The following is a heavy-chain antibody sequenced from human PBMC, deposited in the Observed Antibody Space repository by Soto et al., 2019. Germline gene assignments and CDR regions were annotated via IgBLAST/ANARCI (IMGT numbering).Heavy chain of an antibody. V-gene: IGHV3-7*02. J-gene: IGHJ4*02. CDR2: TKPDETET. CDR3: ATIGDVTFHY. D-gene: IGHD4-4*01. Sequence: GGSLRLSCTPSGLAFSTYWMAWVRQAPGKGLEWVGNTKPDETETYYAGSVEGRFTISRDNAKSSLYLQMDSLRVEDTAVYYCATIGDVTFHYWGQGTPVTVSS. CDR1: GLAFSTYW.